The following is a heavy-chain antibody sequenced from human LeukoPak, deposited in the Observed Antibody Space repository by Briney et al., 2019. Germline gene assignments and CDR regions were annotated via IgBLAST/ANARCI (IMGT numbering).Heavy chain of an antibody. CDR2: IHYTGAT. V-gene: IGHV4-34*01. CDR1: GGSITGYY. D-gene: IGHD3-9*01. Sequence: SETLSLTCAVYGGSITGYYWSWIRQPPGKGLEWVGEIHYTGATSYNPSLKSRATISIDTSKNQVPLKLSSVTAADTAVYYCARGNILSGYCFDFWGQGALVTVSS. CDR3: ARGNILSGYCFDF. J-gene: IGHJ4*02.